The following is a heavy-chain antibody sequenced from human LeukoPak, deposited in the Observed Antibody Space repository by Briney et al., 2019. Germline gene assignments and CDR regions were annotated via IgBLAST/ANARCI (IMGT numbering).Heavy chain of an antibody. V-gene: IGHV4-31*03. D-gene: IGHD4-17*01. J-gene: IGHJ5*02. CDR2: IYYSGST. Sequence: SETLSLTCIVSGGSISSGGYYWRWIRQHPGKGLEWIGYIYYSGSTSYNPSLKSRVTISVDTSKNQFSLKLSSVTAADTAVYYCARYTVTTLDNWFDPWGQGTLVTVSS. CDR3: ARYTVTTLDNWFDP. CDR1: GGSISSGGYY.